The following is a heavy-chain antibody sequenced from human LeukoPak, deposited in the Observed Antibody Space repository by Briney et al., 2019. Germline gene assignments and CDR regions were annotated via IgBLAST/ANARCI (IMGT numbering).Heavy chain of an antibody. J-gene: IGHJ6*02. CDR1: GYTFTSYG. CDR3: ARSYYDFWGGYWSRVSTNGMDV. V-gene: IGHV1-18*01. Sequence: ASVKVSCKASGYTFTSYGISWVRQAPGQGLEWMGWISAYNGNTNYAQKLQGRVTMTTDTSTSTAYMELSSLRSEDTAVYYCARSYYDFWGGYWSRVSTNGMDVWGQGTTVTVSS. CDR2: ISAYNGNT. D-gene: IGHD3-3*01.